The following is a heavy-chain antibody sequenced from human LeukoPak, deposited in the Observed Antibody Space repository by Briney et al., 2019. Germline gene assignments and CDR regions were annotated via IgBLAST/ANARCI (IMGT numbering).Heavy chain of an antibody. CDR2: IYTSGTT. V-gene: IGHV4-4*07. CDR1: GGSLSSYY. CDR3: ARSGCYNCAFDI. D-gene: IGHD2-2*02. J-gene: IGHJ3*02. Sequence: SETMSLTWNVSGGSLSSYYCSWIRQPAGKGLEWNGRIYTSGTTNYNPSLKSRATLSVDTSKNQISLNLTFVTAAETAVYCCARSGCYNCAFDIWGQGTMVTVSS.